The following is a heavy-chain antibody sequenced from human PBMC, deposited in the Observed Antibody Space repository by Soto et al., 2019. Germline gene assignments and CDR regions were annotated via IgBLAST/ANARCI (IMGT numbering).Heavy chain of an antibody. Sequence: GGSLRLSCAASGFTFSSYGMHWVRQAPGKGLEWVAVISYDGSNKYYADSVKGRFTISRDNSKNTLYLQMNSLRAEDTAVYYCAKDLRYYDSSGYYPSLGDYWGQGTLVTVSS. CDR3: AKDLRYYDSSGYYPSLGDY. CDR1: GFTFSSYG. D-gene: IGHD3-22*01. V-gene: IGHV3-30*18. CDR2: ISYDGSNK. J-gene: IGHJ4*02.